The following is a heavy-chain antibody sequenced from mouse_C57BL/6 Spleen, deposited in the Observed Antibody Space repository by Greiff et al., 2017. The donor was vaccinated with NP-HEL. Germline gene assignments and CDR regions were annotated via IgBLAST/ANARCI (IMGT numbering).Heavy chain of an antibody. CDR2: ISYDGSN. J-gene: IGHJ4*01. CDR1: GYSITSGYY. D-gene: IGHD1-1*01. Sequence: EVKLQESGPGLVKPSQSLSLTCSVTGYSITSGYYWNWIRQFPGNKLEWMGYISYDGSNNYNPSLKNRISITRDTSKNQFFLKLNSVTTEDTATYYCARDGGSNYAMDYWGQGTSVTVSS. CDR3: ARDGGSNYAMDY. V-gene: IGHV3-6*01.